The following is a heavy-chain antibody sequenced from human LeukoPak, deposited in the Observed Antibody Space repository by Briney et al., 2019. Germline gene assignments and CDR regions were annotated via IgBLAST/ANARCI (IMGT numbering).Heavy chain of an antibody. J-gene: IGHJ5*01. CDR3: VKRGDGGAWFDY. V-gene: IGHV3-74*01. D-gene: IGHD5-24*01. CDR2: ISIDGSNT. Sequence: GGTLRLSCAVSGFTFSIYWMDCVRQAPAKGLVWVLRISIDGSNTAYADSVRGRFTISRDSAKNTLYLQMSSLRAQATPVNNWVKRGDGGAWFDYWGQGTLVIVSS. CDR1: GFTFSIYW.